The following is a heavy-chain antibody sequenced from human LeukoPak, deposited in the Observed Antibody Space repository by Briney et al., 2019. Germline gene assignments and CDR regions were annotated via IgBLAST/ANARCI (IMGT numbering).Heavy chain of an antibody. CDR3: ARETSSGYYYYYMDV. D-gene: IGHD6-19*01. CDR2: INWNGGST. CDR1: GFTFDDYG. Sequence: GGSLRLSCAASGFTFDDYGMSWVRQAPGKGLEWVSGINWNGGSTGYADSVKGRFTISRDNAKNSLYLQMNSPRAEDTALYYCARETSSGYYYYYMDVWGKGTTVTVSS. J-gene: IGHJ6*03. V-gene: IGHV3-20*04.